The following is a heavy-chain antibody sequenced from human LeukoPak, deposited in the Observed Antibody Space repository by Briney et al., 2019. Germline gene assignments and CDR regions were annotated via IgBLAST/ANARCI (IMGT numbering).Heavy chain of an antibody. V-gene: IGHV1-8*01. Sequence: ASVKVSCKASGYTFTSYDTNWVRQATGQGLEWMGWMNPNSGNTGYAQKFQGRVTMTRNTSISTAYMELSSLRSEDTAVYYCARDYSSGWYFRYRWFDPWGQGTLVTVSS. CDR2: MNPNSGNT. D-gene: IGHD6-19*01. CDR1: GYTFTSYD. J-gene: IGHJ5*02. CDR3: ARDYSSGWYFRYRWFDP.